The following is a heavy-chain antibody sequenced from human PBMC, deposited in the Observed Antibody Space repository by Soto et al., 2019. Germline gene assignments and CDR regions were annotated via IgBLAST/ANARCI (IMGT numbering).Heavy chain of an antibody. CDR3: ARDQPGYSYGYGLGY. D-gene: IGHD5-18*01. CDR1: GFTFSSYS. V-gene: IGHV3-21*01. CDR2: ISSSSSYI. Sequence: EVQLVESGGGLVKPGGSPRLSCAASGFTFSSYSMNWVRQAPGKGLEWVSSISSSSSYIYYADSVKGRFTIYRDNAKNSLYLQMNSLRAEDTAVYYCARDQPGYSYGYGLGYWGQGTLVTVSS. J-gene: IGHJ4*02.